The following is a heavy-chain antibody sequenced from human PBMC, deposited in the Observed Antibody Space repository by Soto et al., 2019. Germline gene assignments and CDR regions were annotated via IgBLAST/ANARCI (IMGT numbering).Heavy chain of an antibody. CDR2: ISSSNSYI. CDR3: ARFKKQLVLFWPEGSYGMDV. D-gene: IGHD6-13*01. Sequence: AGGSLRLSCAASGFTFSSYSMNWVRQAPGKGLEWVSSISSSNSYIYYADSVKGRFTISRDNAKNSLYLQMNSLRAEDTAVYYCARFKKQLVLFWPEGSYGMDVWGQGTTVTVSS. J-gene: IGHJ6*02. V-gene: IGHV3-21*01. CDR1: GFTFSSYS.